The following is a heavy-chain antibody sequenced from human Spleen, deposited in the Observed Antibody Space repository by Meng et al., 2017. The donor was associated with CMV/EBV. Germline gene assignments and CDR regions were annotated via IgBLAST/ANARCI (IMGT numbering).Heavy chain of an antibody. J-gene: IGHJ4*02. CDR1: GYTFTNYD. CDR3: AGYCSSTNCYDY. Sequence: ASVKVSCKASGYTFTNYDINWVRQAAGQGLEWMGWISAYNGNTNYAQKLQGRVTMTTDTSTSTAYMELRSLRSDDTAVYYCAGYCSSTNCYDYWGQGTLVTVSS. V-gene: IGHV1-18*01. CDR2: ISAYNGNT. D-gene: IGHD2-2*01.